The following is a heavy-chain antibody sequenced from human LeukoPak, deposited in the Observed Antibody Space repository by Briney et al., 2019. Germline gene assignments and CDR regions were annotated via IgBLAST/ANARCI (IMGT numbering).Heavy chain of an antibody. CDR2: ITGDGGST. CDR1: GFTFDDYV. J-gene: IGHJ4*02. Sequence: GGSLRLSCAASGFTFDDYVMHWVRQVPGKGLEWVSLITGDGGSTYYADSVKGRFTISRSNSKDSLYLQKNSLIAEYTAFYYCSRSLYSSTWYAAYWGQGTLVTVSS. V-gene: IGHV3-43*02. CDR3: SRSLYSSTWYAAY. D-gene: IGHD6-13*01.